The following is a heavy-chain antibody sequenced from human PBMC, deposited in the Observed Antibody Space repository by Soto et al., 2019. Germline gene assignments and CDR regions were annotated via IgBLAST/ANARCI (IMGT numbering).Heavy chain of an antibody. V-gene: IGHV3-33*01. D-gene: IGHD3-22*01. CDR2: IWYDGSNK. J-gene: IGHJ4*01. CDR3: TTDSYITSIIVRFDY. Sequence: SLRLSCAASGLTFSSYGMHWVRQAPGKGLEWVAVIWYDGSNKYYADSVKGRFTISRDNSKNTLYLQMNSLRAEDTAVYYCTTDSYITSIIVRFDYWGHGTLVPISS. CDR1: GLTFSSYG.